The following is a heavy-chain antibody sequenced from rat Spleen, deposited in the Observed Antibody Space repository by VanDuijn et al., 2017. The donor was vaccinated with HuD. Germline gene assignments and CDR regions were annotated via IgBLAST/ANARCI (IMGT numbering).Heavy chain of an antibody. D-gene: IGHD2-1*01. CDR3: ARDSDIPTYFFDY. CDR2: ILYDGSST. CDR1: GHSFSDYT. V-gene: IGHV5-17*01. J-gene: IGHJ2*01. Sequence: EVQLVESGGGLVQPGRSLKVSCAASGHSFSDYTMAWVRQAPKKGLEWVATILYDGSSTSYRDSVKGRFTISRDNAKSTLYLQMDSLRSEDTATYYCARDSDIPTYFFDYWGQGVMVTVSS.